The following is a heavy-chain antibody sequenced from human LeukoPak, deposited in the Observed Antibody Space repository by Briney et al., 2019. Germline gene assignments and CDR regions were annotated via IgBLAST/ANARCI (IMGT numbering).Heavy chain of an antibody. V-gene: IGHV3-33*01. J-gene: IGHJ4*02. Sequence: PGRSLRLSCAASGFSFSSFGMNWVRQAPGKGLEWVAVIWSDGSNQYYVDSVKGRFTISRDNYKNTLYLQMNSLRGEDTAVYYCARDRGGTHYVDYWGQGTLVIVSS. D-gene: IGHD1-26*01. CDR1: GFSFSSFG. CDR3: ARDRGGTHYVDY. CDR2: IWSDGSNQ.